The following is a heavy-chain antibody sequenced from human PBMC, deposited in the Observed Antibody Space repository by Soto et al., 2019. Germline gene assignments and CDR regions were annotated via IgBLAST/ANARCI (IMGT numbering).Heavy chain of an antibody. CDR2: ISSSSSYI. Sequence: GGSLRLSCAASGFTFSSYSMNWVRQAPGKGLEWVSSISSSSSYIYYADSVKGRFTISRDNAKNSLYLQMNSLRAEDTAVYYCARGVGGDFWSGYYTYYYYGMDVWGQGTTATVSS. CDR1: GFTFSSYS. J-gene: IGHJ6*02. D-gene: IGHD3-3*01. V-gene: IGHV3-21*01. CDR3: ARGVGGDFWSGYYTYYYYGMDV.